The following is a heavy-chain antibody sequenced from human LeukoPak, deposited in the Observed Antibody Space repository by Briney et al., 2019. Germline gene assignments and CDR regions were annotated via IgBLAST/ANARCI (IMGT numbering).Heavy chain of an antibody. CDR2: INHSGST. J-gene: IGHJ4*02. D-gene: IGHD1-26*01. CDR3: ARRRGYWGSYVTPFDY. Sequence: SETLSLTCAVYGGSFSGYYWSWIRQPPGKGLEWIGEINHSGSTNYNPSLKSRVTISVDTSKNQFSLKLSSVTAADTAVYYCARRRGYWGSYVTPFDYWGQGTLVTVSS. V-gene: IGHV4-34*01. CDR1: GGSFSGYY.